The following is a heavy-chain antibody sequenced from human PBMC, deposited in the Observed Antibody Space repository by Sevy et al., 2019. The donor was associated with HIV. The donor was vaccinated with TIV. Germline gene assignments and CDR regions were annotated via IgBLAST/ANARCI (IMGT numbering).Heavy chain of an antibody. V-gene: IGHV1-24*01. D-gene: IGHD3-22*01. CDR3: AITKDYYDNSGSPFDY. J-gene: IGHJ4*02. CDR1: GYTLTKLA. Sequence: ASVKVSCKVSGYTLTKLAMHWVRQAPGKGLEWMGTFDPEDGETIYAQKFQGRVTMTEDTSIETAYMELSSLRSEYTAVCYCAITKDYYDNSGSPFDYWGQGTLVTVSS. CDR2: FDPEDGET.